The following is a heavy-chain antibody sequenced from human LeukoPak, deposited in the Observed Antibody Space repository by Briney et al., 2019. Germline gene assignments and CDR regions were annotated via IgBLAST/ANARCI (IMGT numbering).Heavy chain of an antibody. D-gene: IGHD3-22*01. Sequence: ASVTVSFKASGYTFTSYGISWVRQAPGQGLEWMGWISAYNGNTNYAQKLQGRVTMTTDTSTSTAYMELRSLRSDDTAVYYCARDTDQYYYDSSGYSDYWGQGTLVTVSS. CDR2: ISAYNGNT. CDR1: GYTFTSYG. CDR3: ARDTDQYYYDSSGYSDY. V-gene: IGHV1-18*01. J-gene: IGHJ4*02.